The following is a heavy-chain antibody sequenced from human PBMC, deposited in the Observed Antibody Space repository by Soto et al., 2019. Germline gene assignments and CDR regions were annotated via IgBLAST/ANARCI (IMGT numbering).Heavy chain of an antibody. D-gene: IGHD2-15*01. V-gene: IGHV1-18*01. CDR2: ISAYNGNT. J-gene: IGHJ6*02. CDR1: GYTFTSYG. CDR3: ARPARNLLDSGGFYYYYGMDV. Sequence: ASVKVSCKAYGYTFTSYGISWVRQAPGQGLEWMGWISAYNGNTNYAQKLQGRVTMTTDTSTSTAYMELRSLRSDDTAVYYCARPARNLLDSGGFYYYYGMDVWGQGTTVTVSS.